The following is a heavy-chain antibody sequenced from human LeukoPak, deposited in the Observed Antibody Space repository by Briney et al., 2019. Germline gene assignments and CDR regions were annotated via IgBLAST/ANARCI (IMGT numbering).Heavy chain of an antibody. V-gene: IGHV4-39*07. CDR2: IYYSGST. Sequence: SETLSLTCTVSGGSISSSSYYWGWVRQPPGKGLEWIGSIYYSGSTYYKPSLKSRVTISVDTSKNQFSLKLSSVTAADTAVYYCAREGAVGYCSGGSCPEGGWFDPWGQGTLVTVSS. J-gene: IGHJ5*02. CDR3: AREGAVGYCSGGSCPEGGWFDP. CDR1: GGSISSSSYY. D-gene: IGHD2-15*01.